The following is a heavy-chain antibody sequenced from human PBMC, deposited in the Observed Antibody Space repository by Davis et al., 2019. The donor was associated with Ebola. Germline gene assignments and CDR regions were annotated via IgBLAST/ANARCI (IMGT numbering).Heavy chain of an antibody. CDR1: GYTFTGYY. Sequence: ASVKVSCKASGYTFTGYYMHWVRQAPGQGLEWMGWINPNSGGTNYAQKFQGWVTMTRDTSISTAYMELSRLRSDDTAVYYCARGGTYCSSTSCYPFDYWGQGTLVTVSS. J-gene: IGHJ4*02. CDR2: INPNSGGT. D-gene: IGHD2-2*01. V-gene: IGHV1-2*04. CDR3: ARGGTYCSSTSCYPFDY.